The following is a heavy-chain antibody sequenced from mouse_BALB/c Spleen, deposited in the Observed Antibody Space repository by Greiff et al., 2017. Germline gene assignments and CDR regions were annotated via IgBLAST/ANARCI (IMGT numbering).Heavy chain of an antibody. CDR1: GFTFSDYY. CDR2: ISDGGSYT. CDR3: ARGGYYDYDPFAY. D-gene: IGHD2-4*01. J-gene: IGHJ3*01. Sequence: DVMLVESGGGLVKPGGSLKLSCAASGFTFSDYYMYWVRQTPEKRLEWVATISDGGSYTYYPDSVKGRFTISRDNAKNNLYLQMSSLKSEDTAMYYCARGGYYDYDPFAYWGQGTLVTVSA. V-gene: IGHV5-4*02.